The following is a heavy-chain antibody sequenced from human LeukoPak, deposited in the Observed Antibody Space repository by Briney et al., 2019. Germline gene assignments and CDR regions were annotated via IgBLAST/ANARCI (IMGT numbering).Heavy chain of an antibody. CDR3: ARVSDCSGGSCYSGWFDP. J-gene: IGHJ5*02. D-gene: IGHD2-15*01. CDR1: GGSISGYY. CDR2: IYTSGST. V-gene: IGHV4-4*07. Sequence: SETLSLTCTVSGGSISGYYWSWIRQPAGKGLEWIGRIYTSGSTNYNPSLKSRVTMSVDTSKNQFSLKLSSVTAADTAVYYCARVSDCSGGSCYSGWFDPWGQGTLVTVSS.